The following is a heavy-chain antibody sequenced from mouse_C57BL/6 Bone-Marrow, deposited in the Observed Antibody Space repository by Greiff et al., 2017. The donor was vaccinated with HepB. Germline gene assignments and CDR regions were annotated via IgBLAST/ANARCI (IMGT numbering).Heavy chain of an antibody. J-gene: IGHJ4*01. CDR1: GFSLTSYG. CDR2: IWRGGST. CDR3: AKGGAMDY. Sequence: QVQLQQSGPGLVQPSQSLSITCTVSGFSLTSYGVHWVRQSPGKGLEWLGVIWRGGSTDYNAAFRSRLSITKDNSKSQVFFKMNSLQADDTAIYYCAKGGAMDYWGQGTSVTVSS. V-gene: IGHV2-5*01.